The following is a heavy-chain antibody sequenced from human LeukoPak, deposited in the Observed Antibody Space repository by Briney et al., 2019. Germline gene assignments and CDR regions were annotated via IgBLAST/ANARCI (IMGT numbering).Heavy chain of an antibody. J-gene: IGHJ6*03. CDR1: GGSISSSSYY. CDR3: ARGYCSGGSCHSYYYYNYMDV. Sequence: SETLSLTCTVSGGSISSSSYYWGWIRQPPGKGLEWIGSIHYSGSTNYNPSLKSRVTISVDTSKNQFSLKLSSVTAADTAVYYCARGYCSGGSCHSYYYYNYMDVWGKGTTVTVSS. CDR2: IHYSGST. D-gene: IGHD2-15*01. V-gene: IGHV4-39*07.